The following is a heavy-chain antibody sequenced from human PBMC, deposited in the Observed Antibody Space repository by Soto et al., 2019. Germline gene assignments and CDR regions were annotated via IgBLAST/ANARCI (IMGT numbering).Heavy chain of an antibody. CDR1: GYTFTNHY. Sequence: ASVKVSCKASGYTFTNHYIHWVRQAPGQGLEWMGTISPSGDNTGYAQKFQGRVTMTTDTSTSTVYMELTSLKSEDTAIYYCATDESWQEVVRWFDPGGQGTLFPFSS. D-gene: IGHD3-10*01. V-gene: IGHV1-46*03. CDR2: ISPSGDNT. J-gene: IGHJ5*02. CDR3: ATDESWQEVVRWFDP.